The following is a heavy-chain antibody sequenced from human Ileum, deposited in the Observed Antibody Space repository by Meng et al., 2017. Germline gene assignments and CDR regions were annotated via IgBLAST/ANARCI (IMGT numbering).Heavy chain of an antibody. D-gene: IGHD6-13*01. CDR3: ARRYSNYWGFDY. CDR2: INHSGNT. J-gene: IGHJ4*02. V-gene: IGHV4-34*01. Sequence: HLLQWCAGLLSTSETPSLTCSVSGDAICSGSYWSWIRQPPGKGLEWIGEINHSGNTNYNPSLESRVTIAVDESKNHFSLRLRSPTAADTAVYYCARRYSNYWGFDYWGQGTLVTVSS. CDR1: GDAICSGSY.